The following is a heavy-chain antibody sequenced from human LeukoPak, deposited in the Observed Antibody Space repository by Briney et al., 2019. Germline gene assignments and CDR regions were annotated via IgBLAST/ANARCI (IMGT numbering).Heavy chain of an antibody. D-gene: IGHD6-19*01. V-gene: IGHV4-4*02. CDR2: IYHSGST. J-gene: IGHJ3*02. CDR3: ARDRGWVDAFDI. CDR1: GVSISSSNW. Sequence: PSETLSLTCAVSGVSISSSNWWSWVRQPPGKGLEWIGEIYHSGSTNYNPSLKSRVTISVDRSKNQFSLKLSSVTAADTAVYYCARDRGWVDAFDIWGQGTMVTVSS.